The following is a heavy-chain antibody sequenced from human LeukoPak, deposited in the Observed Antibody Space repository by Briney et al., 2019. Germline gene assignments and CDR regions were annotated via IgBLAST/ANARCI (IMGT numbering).Heavy chain of an antibody. CDR3: ARPGYYGMDV. CDR2: IYYSVST. CDR1: GGSISSSIYY. D-gene: IGHD3-10*01. J-gene: IGHJ6*02. Sequence: SETLSLTCTVSGGSISSSIYYSGWIRQPPGKGLEWIGRIYYSVSTYYNPSLKSRVTISVDTSKNQFSLKLSSVTAADTAVYYCARPGYYGMDVWGQGTTVTVSS. V-gene: IGHV4-39*01.